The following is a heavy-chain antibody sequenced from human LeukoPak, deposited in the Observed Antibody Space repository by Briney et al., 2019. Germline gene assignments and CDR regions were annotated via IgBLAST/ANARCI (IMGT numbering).Heavy chain of an antibody. Sequence: SETLSLTCTVSGGSISSSSYYWGWIRQPPGKGLEWIGSIYYSGSTYYNPSLKSRVTISVDTSKNQFSLKLSSVTAADTAVYYRARELLWFGELLNPWGQGTLVTVSS. CDR2: IYYSGST. CDR1: GGSISSSSYY. CDR3: ARELLWFGELLNP. D-gene: IGHD3-10*01. J-gene: IGHJ5*02. V-gene: IGHV4-39*07.